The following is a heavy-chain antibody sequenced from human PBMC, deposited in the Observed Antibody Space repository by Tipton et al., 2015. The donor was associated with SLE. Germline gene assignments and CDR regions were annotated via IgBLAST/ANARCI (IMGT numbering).Heavy chain of an antibody. D-gene: IGHD2-2*02. J-gene: IGHJ4*02. CDR1: GYSISSGYS. CDR2: MFHGGST. Sequence: TLSLTCTVSGYSISSGYSWGWIRQPPGKGLEWIGSMFHGGSTYYNPSLKSRVTISVDTSKNQFSLKLSSVTAADTAVYHCASSQYCSYSSCYSFDYWGQGTLVTVSS. V-gene: IGHV4-38-2*02. CDR3: ASSQYCSYSSCYSFDY.